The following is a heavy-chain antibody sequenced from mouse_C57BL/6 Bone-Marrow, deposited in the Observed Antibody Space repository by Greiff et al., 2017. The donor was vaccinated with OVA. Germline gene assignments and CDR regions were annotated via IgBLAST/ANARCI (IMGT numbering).Heavy chain of an antibody. CDR3: TIDYYGSSYWDFDV. D-gene: IGHD1-1*01. Sequence: VQLQQSGAELVRPGASVKLSCTASGFNIKDDYMHWVKQRPEQGLEWIGWIDPENGDTEYASKFQGKATITADTSSNTAYLQLSSLTSEDTAVYCCTIDYYGSSYWDFDVWGTGTTVTVSS. J-gene: IGHJ1*03. CDR1: GFNIKDDY. V-gene: IGHV14-4*01. CDR2: IDPENGDT.